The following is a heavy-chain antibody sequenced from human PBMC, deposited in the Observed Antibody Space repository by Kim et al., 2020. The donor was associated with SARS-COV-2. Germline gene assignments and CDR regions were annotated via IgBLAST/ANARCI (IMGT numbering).Heavy chain of an antibody. V-gene: IGHV6-1*01. J-gene: IGHJ6*02. CDR2: N. CDR3: ARDRNYYYGMDV. Sequence: NGYAVSVKSRITINPDTSKNQFSLQLNSVTPEDTAVNYCARDRNYYYGMDVWGQGTTVTVSS.